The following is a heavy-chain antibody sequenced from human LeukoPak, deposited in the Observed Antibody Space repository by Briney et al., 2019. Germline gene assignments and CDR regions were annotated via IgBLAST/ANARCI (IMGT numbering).Heavy chain of an antibody. CDR3: ARGLNIVVVTAPREPHFDY. J-gene: IGHJ4*02. Sequence: PSETLSLTCTVSGGSISSYYWSWIRQPPGKGLEWIGYIYYSGSTNYNPSLKSRVTISVDTSKNQFSLKLSSVTAADTAVYYCARGLNIVVVTAPREPHFDYWGQGTLVTVSS. V-gene: IGHV4-59*12. CDR2: IYYSGST. CDR1: GGSISSYY. D-gene: IGHD2-21*02.